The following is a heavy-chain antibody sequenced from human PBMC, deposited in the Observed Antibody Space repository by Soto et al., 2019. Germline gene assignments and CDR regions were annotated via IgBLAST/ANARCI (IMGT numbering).Heavy chain of an antibody. CDR2: INPSGGST. D-gene: IGHD2-15*01. J-gene: IGHJ4*02. CDR3: AADRCSGGSCYSPYYFDY. V-gene: IGHV1-46*01. Sequence: ASVKVSCKASGYTFTSYYMHWVRQAPGQGLEWMGIINPSGGSTSYAQKFQGRVTMTRDTSTSTVYMELSSLRSEDTAVYYCAADRCSGGSCYSPYYFDYWGQGTLVTVSS. CDR1: GYTFTSYY.